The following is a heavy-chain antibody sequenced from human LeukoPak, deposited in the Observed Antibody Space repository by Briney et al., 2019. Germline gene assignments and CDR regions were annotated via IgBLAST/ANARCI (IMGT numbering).Heavy chain of an antibody. CDR3: ARRIVGNWFDP. CDR2: ISWNSGSI. CDR1: GFTFDDYA. V-gene: IGHV3-9*01. J-gene: IGHJ5*02. D-gene: IGHD1-26*01. Sequence: GGSLRLSCAASGFTFDDYAMHWVRQAPGKGLEWVSGISWNSGSIGYADSVKGRFTISRDNAKNSLYLQMNSLRAEDTAVYYCARRIVGNWFDPWGQGTLVTVSS.